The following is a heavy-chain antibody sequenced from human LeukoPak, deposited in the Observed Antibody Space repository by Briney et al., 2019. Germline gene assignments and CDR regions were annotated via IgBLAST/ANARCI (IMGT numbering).Heavy chain of an antibody. Sequence: GGSLRLSCTASGFTFGDYAMSWFRQAPGKGLEWVAFIRGKAYGGTTEYAASVKGRFIISRDDSKSIAYLQMNSLKTEDTAVYYCTKYSGRIDYWGEGTLVTVSS. CDR1: GFTFGDYA. D-gene: IGHD5-18*01. CDR3: TKYSGRIDY. J-gene: IGHJ4*02. V-gene: IGHV3-49*03. CDR2: IRGKAYGGTT.